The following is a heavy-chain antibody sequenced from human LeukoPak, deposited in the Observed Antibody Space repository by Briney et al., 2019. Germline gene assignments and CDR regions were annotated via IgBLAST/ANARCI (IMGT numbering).Heavy chain of an antibody. D-gene: IGHD3-22*01. CDR2: IYDSGST. J-gene: IGHJ4*02. Sequence: SETLSLTCTVSGGSIRSSYYYWGWIRQPPGKGLEWIGSIYDSGSTYYNPSLKSRVTISVDTSKNQFSLKLNSVTAADTAVYYCARTRSSGYLTFDYWGQGILVTVSS. CDR1: GGSIRSSYYY. V-gene: IGHV4-39*01. CDR3: ARTRSSGYLTFDY.